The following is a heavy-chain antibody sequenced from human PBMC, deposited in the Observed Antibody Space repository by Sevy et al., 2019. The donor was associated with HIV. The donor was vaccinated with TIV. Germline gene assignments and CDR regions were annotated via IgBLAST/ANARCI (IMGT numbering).Heavy chain of an antibody. CDR1: GFTFSNYG. Sequence: GGSLRLSCAASGFTFSNYGMHWVRQAPGKGLEWVAVIWNDGSNKYYADSVKGRFTISGDNSKNTLYLQMNSLRVEDTAVYFCARDSDFKDRSAKRGFDYWGQGTLVTVSS. V-gene: IGHV3-33*01. CDR2: IWNDGSNK. CDR3: ARDSDFKDRSAKRGFDY. D-gene: IGHD3-22*01. J-gene: IGHJ4*02.